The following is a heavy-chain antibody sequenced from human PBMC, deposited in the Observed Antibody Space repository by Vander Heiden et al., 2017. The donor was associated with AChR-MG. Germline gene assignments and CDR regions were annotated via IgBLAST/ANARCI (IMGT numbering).Heavy chain of an antibody. V-gene: IGHV3-23*01. CDR2: ISGSGGST. CDR1: GFTFSSYA. Sequence: EVQLLESGGGLVQPGGSLRLSCAASGFTFSSYAMSWVRQAPGKGLEWVSAISGSGGSTYYADSVKGRVTISRDNSKNTLYRQMNSLRAEETAVYYCANADKRSSSYYYYYYMDVWGKGTTVTVSS. D-gene: IGHD6-6*01. J-gene: IGHJ6*03. CDR3: ANADKRSSSYYYYYYMDV.